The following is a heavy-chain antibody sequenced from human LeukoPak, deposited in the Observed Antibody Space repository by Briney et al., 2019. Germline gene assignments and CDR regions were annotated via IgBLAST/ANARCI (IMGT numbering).Heavy chain of an antibody. V-gene: IGHV4-34*01. CDR2: INHSGST. CDR3: ARRGKRGSGTILNWFDP. J-gene: IGHJ5*02. CDR1: GGSFSGYY. D-gene: IGHD3-10*01. Sequence: PSETLSLTCAVYGGSFSGYYWSWIRQPPGKGLEWIGEINHSGSTNYNPSLKSRVTISVDTSKNQFSLKLSSVTAADTAVYYCARRGKRGSGTILNWFDPWGQGTLVTVSS.